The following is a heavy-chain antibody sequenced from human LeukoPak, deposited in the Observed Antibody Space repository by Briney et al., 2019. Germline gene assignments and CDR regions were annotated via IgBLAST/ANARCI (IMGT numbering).Heavy chain of an antibody. Sequence: SETLSLTCAVYGGSPSVYYCSWIRQPQGKGLEWNGEINHRGSTNYNPSFKTRLTISVDTSKQQCSIKLSSVTAAETAVYYCARGRRFSDYWGQGTLLTV. CDR3: ARGRRFSDY. CDR1: GGSPSVYY. V-gene: IGHV4-34*01. D-gene: IGHD3-3*01. CDR2: INHRGST. J-gene: IGHJ4*02.